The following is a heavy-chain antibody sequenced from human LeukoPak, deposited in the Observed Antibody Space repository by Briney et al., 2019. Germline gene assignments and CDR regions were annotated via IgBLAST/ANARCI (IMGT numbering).Heavy chain of an antibody. CDR1: GFTFSSYV. D-gene: IGHD6-13*01. CDR2: ISGSAGST. Sequence: GGSLRLSCAASGFTFSSYVMNWVRQAPGKGLEWVSVISGSAGSTYYADSVRGRFTISRDNSKNTLFLQMNSLRGEDTAVYYCAKGTGGSSWSPNRDWGQGTLVTVSS. V-gene: IGHV3-23*01. J-gene: IGHJ4*02. CDR3: AKGTGGSSWSPNRD.